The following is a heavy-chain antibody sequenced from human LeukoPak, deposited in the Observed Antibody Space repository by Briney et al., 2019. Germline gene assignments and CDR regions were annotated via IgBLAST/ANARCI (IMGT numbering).Heavy chain of an antibody. CDR1: GFTFISYT. J-gene: IGHJ4*02. D-gene: IGHD6-19*01. CDR2: ISSSGTYI. CDR3: ARWLNY. Sequence: GGSLRLSCAASGFTFISYTMHWVRQPPGKGLEWVSSISSSGTYIYYADSVKGRFTISRDNAKNSLHLQMSSLRAEDTAVYYCARWLNYWGQGTLVTVSS. V-gene: IGHV3-21*01.